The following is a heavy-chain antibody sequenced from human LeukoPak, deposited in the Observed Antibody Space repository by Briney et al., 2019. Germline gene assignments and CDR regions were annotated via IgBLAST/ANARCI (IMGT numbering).Heavy chain of an antibody. V-gene: IGHV3-9*01. CDR1: GFTFYGYA. CDR2: ISWNSGSI. Sequence: CRSLRFSCAASGFTFYGYAMHWVRPAPGKGLEWGSGISWNSGSIGYADSVKGRFTISRDNAKNSLYLQMNSLRAEDTALYYCAKDMGGSGRDAFDIWGQGTMVTVSS. D-gene: IGHD1-26*01. J-gene: IGHJ3*02. CDR3: AKDMGGSGRDAFDI.